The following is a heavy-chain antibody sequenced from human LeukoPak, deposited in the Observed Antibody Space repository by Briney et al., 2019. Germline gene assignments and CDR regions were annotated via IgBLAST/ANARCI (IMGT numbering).Heavy chain of an antibody. Sequence: SETLSLTCTVSGGSISSSSYYWGWIRQPPGKGLEWIGSIYYSGSTYYNPSLKSRVTVSVDTSKNQFSLKLSSVTAADTAVYYCARSFGELLLWFDPWGQGTLVTVSS. D-gene: IGHD3-10*01. CDR3: ARSFGELLLWFDP. V-gene: IGHV4-39*07. CDR1: GGSISSSSYY. J-gene: IGHJ5*02. CDR2: IYYSGST.